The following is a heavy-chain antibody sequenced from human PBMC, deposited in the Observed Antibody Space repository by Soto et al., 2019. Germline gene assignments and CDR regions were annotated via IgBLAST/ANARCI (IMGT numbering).Heavy chain of an antibody. CDR1: GFTFSSYD. V-gene: IGHV3-23*01. CDR3: AKESTVGSTGDYFES. D-gene: IGHD1-26*01. CDR2: IGIYANT. J-gene: IGHJ4*02. Sequence: EVELLESGGDLVQPGGSLRLSCAASGFTFSSYDINWVRQAPGKGLEWVSAIGIYANTYYAGSVKGRFTISRDDSKNTVYLQLNSLRGDDTAVYYCAKESTVGSTGDYFESWGQGTLVTVSS.